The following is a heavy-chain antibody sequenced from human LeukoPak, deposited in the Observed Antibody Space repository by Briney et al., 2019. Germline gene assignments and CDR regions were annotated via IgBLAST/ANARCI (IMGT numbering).Heavy chain of an antibody. CDR3: ARGGSGWYLDY. CDR1: GDSLSNNRAA. D-gene: IGHD6-19*01. V-gene: IGHV6-1*01. J-gene: IGHJ4*02. Sequence: SQTLSLTCALSGDSLSNNRAAWNWIRQSPSSGLEWLGRTYYRSKWYNDYVVSVKSRMTINPDTSKNQFSLQLNSVTPEDTAVYYCARGGSGWYLDYWGQGTLVTVSS. CDR2: TYYRSKWYN.